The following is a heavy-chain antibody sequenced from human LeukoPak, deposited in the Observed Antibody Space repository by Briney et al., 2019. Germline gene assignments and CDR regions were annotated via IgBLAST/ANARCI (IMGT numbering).Heavy chain of an antibody. CDR3: ATDSQYYYDSSGYCLDY. V-gene: IGHV1-24*01. J-gene: IGHJ4*02. CDR2: FDPEDGET. CDR1: GYTFTSYY. Sequence: ASVKVSFKASGYTFTSYYMHWVRQAPGKGLEWMGGFDPEDGETIYAQKFQGRVTMTEDTSTDTAYMELSSLRSEDTAVYYCATDSQYYYDSSGYCLDYWGQGTLVTVSS. D-gene: IGHD3-22*01.